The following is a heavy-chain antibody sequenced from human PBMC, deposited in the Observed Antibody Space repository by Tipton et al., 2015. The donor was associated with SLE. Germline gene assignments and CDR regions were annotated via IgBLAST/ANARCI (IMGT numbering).Heavy chain of an antibody. Sequence: TLSLTCTVSGGSISSSSYYWGWIRQPPGKGLEWIGSTYYSGSTYYNPSLKSRVTISVDTSKNQFSLKLSSVTAADTAVYYCASIAVAGEIGYWGQGTLVTVSS. V-gene: IGHV4-39*07. CDR2: TYYSGST. CDR1: GGSISSSSYY. J-gene: IGHJ4*02. D-gene: IGHD6-19*01. CDR3: ASIAVAGEIGY.